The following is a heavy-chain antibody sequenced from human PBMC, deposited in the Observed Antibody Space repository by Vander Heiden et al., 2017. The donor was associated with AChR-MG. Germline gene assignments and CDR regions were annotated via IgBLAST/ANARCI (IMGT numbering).Heavy chain of an antibody. V-gene: IGHV5-51*01. J-gene: IGHJ5*02. CDR1: GSSFTSYW. CDR3: ARAMSGVEGGNWFDP. Sequence: EVQLVQPGAAVKKPGAPLKTSCKGSGSSFTSYWIGWVRQMPGKGLEWMGIIYPGDSDTRYSPSVQGQVTISADKSISTAYMQWSRMKASDTAMYYCARAMSGVEGGNWFDPWGEGTLVTVSS. D-gene: IGHD2-21*01. CDR2: IYPGDSDT.